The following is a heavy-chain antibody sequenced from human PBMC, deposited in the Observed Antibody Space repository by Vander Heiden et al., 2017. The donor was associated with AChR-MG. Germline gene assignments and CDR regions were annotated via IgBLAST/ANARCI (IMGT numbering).Heavy chain of an antibody. J-gene: IGHJ5*02. Sequence: QVQLQESGPGLVKPSETLSLTCTVSGGSISSYYWSWIRQPPGKGLEWIGYIYYSGSTNYNPSLKSRVTISVDTSKNQFSLKLSSVTAADTAVYYCARDPLGWNSGTVPWGQGTLVTVSS. CDR3: ARDPLGWNSGTVP. CDR1: GGSISSYY. V-gene: IGHV4-59*01. CDR2: IYYSGST. D-gene: IGHD1-7*01.